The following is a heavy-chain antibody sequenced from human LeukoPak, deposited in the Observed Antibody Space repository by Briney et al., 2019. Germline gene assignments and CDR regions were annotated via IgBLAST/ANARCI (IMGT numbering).Heavy chain of an antibody. CDR1: GFTFSNYG. D-gene: IGHD4-23*01. V-gene: IGHV3-30*18. J-gene: IGHJ4*02. Sequence: GRSLRLSCAASGFTFSNYGMQWVRQAPGEGLEWVALISYDGNNKYYADSVKDRFTISRDGSTNTLYLQMNSLRIEDTAVYYCANDGVRWELEDWGQGTLVTVSS. CDR3: ANDGVRWELED. CDR2: ISYDGNNK.